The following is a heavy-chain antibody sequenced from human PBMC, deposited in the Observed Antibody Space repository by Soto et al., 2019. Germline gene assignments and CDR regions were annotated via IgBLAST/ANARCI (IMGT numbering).Heavy chain of an antibody. CDR2: IYYSGST. CDR1: GGSVSSGSYY. D-gene: IGHD3-22*01. CDR3: AREGISGYYGSSYFDY. V-gene: IGHV4-61*01. Sequence: QVQLQESGPGLVKPSETLSLTCTVSGGSVSSGSYYWSWIRQPPGKGLEWIGYIYYSGSTNYNPSLKSRVPISVDTSKNQFSLKLSSVSAADTAVYYCAREGISGYYGSSYFDYWGQGTLVTVSS. J-gene: IGHJ4*02.